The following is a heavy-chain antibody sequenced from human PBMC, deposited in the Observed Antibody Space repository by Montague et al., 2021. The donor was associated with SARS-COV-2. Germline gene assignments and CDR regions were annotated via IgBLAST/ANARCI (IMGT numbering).Heavy chain of an antibody. Sequence: SETLSLTCTVSGGSLNSSYWSWIRQPPGKGLVWIGYIYYRGSTNYSPSLETRVTISVDPSKNQFSLKLSSVTAADTAVYYCAREDRWNWFDPWGQGTLVIVSS. V-gene: IGHV4-59*01. CDR1: GGSLNSSY. J-gene: IGHJ5*02. CDR3: AREDRWNWFDP. CDR2: IYYRGST. D-gene: IGHD5-24*01.